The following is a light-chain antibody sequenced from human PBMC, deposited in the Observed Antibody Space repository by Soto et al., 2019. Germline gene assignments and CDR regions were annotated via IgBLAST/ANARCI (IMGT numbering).Light chain of an antibody. J-gene: IGKJ4*01. CDR2: AAS. V-gene: IGKV1-27*01. CDR3: QQYNKWPLT. CDR1: QGISNS. Sequence: DIQMTQSPSSLSVSVGDRVTITARASQGISNSLAWYQQKPAKVPKLLIYAASTLQSGVPSRFSGSGSGTEFTLTISSLQSEDFAVYYCQQYNKWPLTFGGGTKVDIK.